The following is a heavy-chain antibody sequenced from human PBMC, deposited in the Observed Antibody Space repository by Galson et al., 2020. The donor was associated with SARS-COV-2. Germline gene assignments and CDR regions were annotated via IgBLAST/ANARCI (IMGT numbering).Heavy chain of an antibody. CDR1: GFTFGDFA. V-gene: IGHV3-49*03. CDR3: ARGGFPYYYYMDV. J-gene: IGHJ6*03. CDR2: IRSRTYDGTT. Sequence: GGSLRLSCTVAGFTFGDFAMSWFRQAPGKGLEWVGVIRSRTYDGTTEYAASVKDRFTISREDSKNVAYLQMNIPITEDTAVDYCARGGFPYYYYMDVWGKGTTVTVSS.